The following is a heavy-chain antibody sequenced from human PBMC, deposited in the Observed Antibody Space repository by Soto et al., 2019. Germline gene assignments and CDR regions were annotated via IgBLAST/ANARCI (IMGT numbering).Heavy chain of an antibody. D-gene: IGHD1-26*01. V-gene: IGHV3-30*18. CDR2: ISNDGSNK. Sequence: QVQLVESGGGVVQPGMSLSLSCAASGFTFSNYGMHWVRQAPGKGLECVTLISNDGSNKIYADSVKGRFTISRDNSKNTLYLQMTSLKTEDTAVYYCAKDGADTGTYNFDYWGQGTLVTVSS. CDR3: AKDGADTGTYNFDY. CDR1: GFTFSNYG. J-gene: IGHJ4*02.